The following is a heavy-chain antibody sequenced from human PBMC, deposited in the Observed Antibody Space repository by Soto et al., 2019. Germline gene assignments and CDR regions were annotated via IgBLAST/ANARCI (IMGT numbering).Heavy chain of an antibody. CDR2: ISYDGSNK. J-gene: IGHJ4*02. V-gene: IGHV3-30-3*01. CDR1: GFTFSSYA. D-gene: IGHD3-10*01. Sequence: QVQLVESGGGVVQPGRSLRLSCAASGFTFSSYAMHWVRQAPGKGLEWVAVISYDGSNKYYADSVKGRFTSSRDNSKKTLYLQMNSLRAEDTAVYYCARDPMGRYYGSGSYYFDYWGQGTLVTVSS. CDR3: ARDPMGRYYGSGSYYFDY.